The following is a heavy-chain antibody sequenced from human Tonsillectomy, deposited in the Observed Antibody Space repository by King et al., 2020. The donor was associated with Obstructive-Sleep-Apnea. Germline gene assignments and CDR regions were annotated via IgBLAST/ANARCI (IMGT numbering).Heavy chain of an antibody. CDR1: GFSLSTSGMC. V-gene: IGHV2-70*04. D-gene: IGHD6-13*01. CDR3: ARSHVPNGSSWSGPFDS. J-gene: IGHJ4*02. Sequence: TLKESGPALVKHTQTLTLTCTFSGFSLSTSGMCVNWIRHPPGKALEWLARIDWDDDEFYSTSLKARLTISKDTSKNHVVLTMTNMDPVDTATYYCARSHVPNGSSWSGPFDSWGQGTLVTVSP. CDR2: IDWDDDE.